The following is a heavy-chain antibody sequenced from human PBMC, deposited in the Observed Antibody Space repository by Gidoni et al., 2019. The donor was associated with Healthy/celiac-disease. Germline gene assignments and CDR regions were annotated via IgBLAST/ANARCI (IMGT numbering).Heavy chain of an antibody. CDR3: ARGWPRGGDYPYPLDY. CDR2: IYSGGST. J-gene: IGHJ4*02. Sequence: EVQLVESGGGLIQPGGSLRLSCAASGFTVSSNYMSWVRQAPGKGSEWVAVIYSGGSTYYADSVKGRFTISRDNSKNTLYLEMNSLRAEDTAVYYCARGWPRGGDYPYPLDYWGQGTLVTVSS. CDR1: GFTVSSNY. D-gene: IGHD4-17*01. V-gene: IGHV3-53*01.